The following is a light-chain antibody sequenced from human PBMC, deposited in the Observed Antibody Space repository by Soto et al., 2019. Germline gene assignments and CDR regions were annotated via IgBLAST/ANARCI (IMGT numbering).Light chain of an antibody. Sequence: EIVMTQSPATLSVSPGERATLSCRASQSVTSSFLAWYQHKPGQTPRLLIYGASSRAIGIPDRFSGSGSGTDFTLTISRLEPEDFAVYYCQQFGTSPSITFGQGTRLEIK. CDR2: GAS. V-gene: IGKV3-20*01. J-gene: IGKJ5*01. CDR3: QQFGTSPSIT. CDR1: QSVTSSF.